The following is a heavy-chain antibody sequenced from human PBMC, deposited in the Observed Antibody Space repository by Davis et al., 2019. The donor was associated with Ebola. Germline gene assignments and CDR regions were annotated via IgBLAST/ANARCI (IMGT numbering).Heavy chain of an antibody. D-gene: IGHD3-16*01. Sequence: ASVKVSCKASGYTFTSYGISWVRQAPGQGLEWMGWISAYNGNTNYAQKLQGRVTITTDTSTSTAYMELRSLRADDTAVYYCARESNDRGGYYAFDIWGQGTMFTVSS. CDR3: ARESNDRGGYYAFDI. J-gene: IGHJ3*02. CDR1: GYTFTSYG. V-gene: IGHV1-18*04. CDR2: ISAYNGNT.